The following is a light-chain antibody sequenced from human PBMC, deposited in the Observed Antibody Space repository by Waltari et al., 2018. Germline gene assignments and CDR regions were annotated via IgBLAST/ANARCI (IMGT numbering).Light chain of an antibody. Sequence: SFDLTQPPSVSVSPGQTARITCSGDELLKQYAYWYQQKPGQAPVVVIYKDTERPSGIPERFSGSSSGTTAKLTSSGVQAEDEADYQCQSADSSGIYPIFGGGTKLTVL. CDR1: ELLKQY. J-gene: IGLJ2*01. V-gene: IGLV3-25*03. CDR2: KDT. CDR3: QSADSSGIYPI.